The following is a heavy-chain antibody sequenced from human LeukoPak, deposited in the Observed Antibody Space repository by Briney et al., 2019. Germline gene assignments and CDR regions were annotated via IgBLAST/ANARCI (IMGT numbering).Heavy chain of an antibody. J-gene: IGHJ4*02. CDR2: IIPIFGTA. CDR3: ARGIVTIFGVVNHFDY. V-gene: IGHV1-69*05. Sequence: GSSVKVSCKASGGTFSSYAISWVRQAPGQGLEWMGGIIPIFGTANYAQKFQGRVTITTDESTSTAYMELSSLRSEDTAMYYCARGIVTIFGVVNHFDYWGQGTLVTVSS. CDR1: GGTFSSYA. D-gene: IGHD3-3*01.